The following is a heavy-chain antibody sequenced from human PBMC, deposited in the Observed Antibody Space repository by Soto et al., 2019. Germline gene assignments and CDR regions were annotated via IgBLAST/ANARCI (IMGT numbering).Heavy chain of an antibody. Sequence: PGGSLRLSCAASGFTFSSYAMHWVRQAPGKGLEWVAVISYDGSNKYYADSVKGRFTISRDNSKNTLYLQMNSLRAEDTAVYYCAKDPYSGYDAAFDIWGPAPMVTVSS. D-gene: IGHD5-12*01. CDR3: AKDPYSGYDAAFDI. V-gene: IGHV3-30-3*01. CDR1: GFTFSSYA. CDR2: ISYDGSNK. J-gene: IGHJ3*02.